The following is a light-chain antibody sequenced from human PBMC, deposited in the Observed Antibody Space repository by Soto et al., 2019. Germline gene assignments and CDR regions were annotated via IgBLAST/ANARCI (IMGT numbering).Light chain of an antibody. J-gene: IGKJ1*01. CDR1: QAISGW. CDR3: QHYNSYSEA. Sequence: DIQMTQSPSTLSASAGEGVTITCRASQAISGWLAWYQQKPGKAPKLLIYKASTLKSGVPSRFSGSGSGTEFTLTISSLQPDDFATYYCQHYNSYSEAFGQGTKVDIK. V-gene: IGKV1-5*03. CDR2: KAS.